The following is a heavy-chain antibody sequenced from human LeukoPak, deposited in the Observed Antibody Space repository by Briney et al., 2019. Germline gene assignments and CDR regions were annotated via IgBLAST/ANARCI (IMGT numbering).Heavy chain of an antibody. CDR3: ARYSYGAIDY. J-gene: IGHJ4*02. D-gene: IGHD5-18*01. Sequence: SETLSLTCTVSGGSFSSSSYYWGWIRQPPGKGLEWIGSIYYSGSTYYNPSLKSRVTTSVDTSKNQFSLKLSSVTAADTAVYYCARYSYGAIDYWGQGTLVTVSS. CDR2: IYYSGST. V-gene: IGHV4-39*07. CDR1: GGSFSSSSYY.